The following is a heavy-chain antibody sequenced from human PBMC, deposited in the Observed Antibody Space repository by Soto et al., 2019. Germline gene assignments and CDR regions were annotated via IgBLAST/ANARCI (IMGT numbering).Heavy chain of an antibody. D-gene: IGHD3-3*01. CDR3: AKERAFWRGTHGAFDI. V-gene: IGHV3-30*18. CDR2: ISYDGNNK. J-gene: IGHJ3*02. Sequence: GGSLRLSCAASEFTFSSYGMHWVRQAPGKGLEWLSVISYDGNNKYYTDSVKGRFTISRDNSKNTLYLQMNSLRGEDTAVYYCAKERAFWRGTHGAFDIWGQGKMVTVSS. CDR1: EFTFSSYG.